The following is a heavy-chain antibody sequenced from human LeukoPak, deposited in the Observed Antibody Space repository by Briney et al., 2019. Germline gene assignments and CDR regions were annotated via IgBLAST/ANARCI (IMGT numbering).Heavy chain of an antibody. D-gene: IGHD2-2*01. CDR1: GGTFSSYA. CDR2: IIPIFGTA. J-gene: IGHJ5*02. CDR3: ARSPPTGIYCSSTSCPSWFDP. V-gene: IGHV1-69*05. Sequence: VASVKVSCKASGGTFSSYAISWVRQAPGQGLEWMGGIIPIFGTANYAQKFQGRVTITTDESTSTAYMELSSLRSEDTAVYYCARSPPTGIYCSSTSCPSWFDPWGQGTLVTVSS.